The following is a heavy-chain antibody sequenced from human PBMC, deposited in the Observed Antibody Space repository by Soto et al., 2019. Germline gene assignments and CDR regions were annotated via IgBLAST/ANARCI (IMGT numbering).Heavy chain of an antibody. J-gene: IGHJ6*02. CDR1: GFTFSSYG. CDR2: ISCDGSNK. D-gene: IGHD6-13*01. V-gene: IGHV3-30*18. CDR3: AKGYLEGDGHCTSWDYYYYGMDV. Sequence: QVQLVESGGGVVQPGRSLRLSCAASGFTFSSYGMHWVRQAPGKGLEWVAGISCDGSNKYYADSVKGRITISRDNSKNPLYLQMNNPRAEDTAVYYCAKGYLEGDGHCTSWDYYYYGMDVWGQGTTVTVSS.